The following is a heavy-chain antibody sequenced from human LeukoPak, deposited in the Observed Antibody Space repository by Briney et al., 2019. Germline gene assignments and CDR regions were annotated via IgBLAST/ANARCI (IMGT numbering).Heavy chain of an antibody. Sequence: GASVKVSCKVSGYSLTELSMHWVRQTLDKGLEWMGAFDPGDAETTFAQRFQGRVTLTEDTSTDTAYMELTSLRAEDTAVYYCATFVPYPDSSNFYIHAFHIWGRGTMVTVSS. D-gene: IGHD2/OR15-2a*01. CDR1: GYSLTELS. V-gene: IGHV1-24*01. CDR3: ATFVPYPDSSNFYIHAFHI. CDR2: FDPGDAET. J-gene: IGHJ3*02.